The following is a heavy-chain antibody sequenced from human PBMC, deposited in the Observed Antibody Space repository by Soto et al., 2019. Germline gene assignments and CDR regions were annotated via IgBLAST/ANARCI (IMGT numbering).Heavy chain of an antibody. Sequence: PSETLSLTCTVSGGSISSGGYFWNWIRQHPGKGLEWIGYIFYIGSTYYNPSLKSRVTISVDTSKNQFSLKLSSVTAADTAVYYCARSIDSWGQGTXVTVSS. J-gene: IGHJ5*01. CDR1: GGSISSGGYF. CDR3: ARSIDS. CDR2: IFYIGST. V-gene: IGHV4-31*02.